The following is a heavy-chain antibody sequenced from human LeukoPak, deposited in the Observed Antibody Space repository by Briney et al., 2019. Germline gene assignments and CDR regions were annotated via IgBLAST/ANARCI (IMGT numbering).Heavy chain of an antibody. J-gene: IGHJ5*02. CDR3: AREEQLVLDNWFDP. CDR1: GGSISSGSYY. V-gene: IGHV4-61*02. Sequence: SQTLSLTCTVSGGSISSGSYYWSWVRQPAGTGLEWIRRIYTSGSTNYNPSLKSRVTISVDTSKNQFSLKLSSVTAADTAVYYCAREEQLVLDNWFDPWGQGTLVTVSS. D-gene: IGHD6-6*01. CDR2: IYTSGST.